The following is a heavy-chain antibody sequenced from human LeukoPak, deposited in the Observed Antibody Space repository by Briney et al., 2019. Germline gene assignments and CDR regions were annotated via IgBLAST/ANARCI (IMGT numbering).Heavy chain of an antibody. CDR2: INPNSGGT. CDR1: GYTFIDYY. D-gene: IGHD3-10*01. Sequence: GASVKVSCKASGYTFIDYYMHWVRQAPGQGLEWMGWINPNSGGTNYAQKFQGRVTMTRDTSISTAYMELSRLRSDDTAVYYCARGDYDYYGSGSYYLNRKYFDYWGQGTLVTVSS. J-gene: IGHJ4*02. CDR3: ARGDYDYYGSGSYYLNRKYFDY. V-gene: IGHV1-2*02.